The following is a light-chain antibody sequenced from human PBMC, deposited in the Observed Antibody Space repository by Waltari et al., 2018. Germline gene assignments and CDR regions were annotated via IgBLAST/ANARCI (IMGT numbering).Light chain of an antibody. CDR1: SLRSYY. V-gene: IGLV3-19*01. J-gene: IGLJ3*02. CDR3: VSQDNSDNHRV. Sequence: SSEPTQDPAVSVALGPTVRITCQGASLRSYYASWYQQKPGQATVLVIYDKGHRPSGIPDRFSGSSSGNTASLTITVAQAEDEGDYYCVSQDNSDNHRVFGGGTKMTVL. CDR2: DKG.